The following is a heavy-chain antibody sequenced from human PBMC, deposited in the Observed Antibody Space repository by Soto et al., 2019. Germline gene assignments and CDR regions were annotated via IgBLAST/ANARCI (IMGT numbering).Heavy chain of an antibody. V-gene: IGHV4-4*02. CDR3: ARDRGGIGYCSGGSCYGEYYYYGMDV. CDR1: GGSISSSNW. J-gene: IGHJ6*02. D-gene: IGHD2-15*01. CDR2: IYHSGST. Sequence: PSETLSLTCAVSGGSISSSNWWSWVRQPPGKGLEWIGEIYHSGSTNYNPSLKSRVTISVDKSKNQFSLKLSSVTAADTAVYYCARDRGGIGYCSGGSCYGEYYYYGMDVWGQGTTVTVSS.